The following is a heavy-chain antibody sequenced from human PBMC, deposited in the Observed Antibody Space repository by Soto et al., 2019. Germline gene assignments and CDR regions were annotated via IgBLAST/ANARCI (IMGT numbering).Heavy chain of an antibody. D-gene: IGHD1-26*01. CDR1: GFTFSNAW. V-gene: IGHV3-15*01. Sequence: EVQLVESGGGLVKPGGSLRLSCAASGFTFSNAWMSWVRQAPGKGLEWVGRINSKTDGGTTDYAAPVKGRFTISRDDSKNTLYLQMNSLKTEDTAVYYWTTSENGWGRDAFDIWCQGTMVTVSS. CDR3: TTSENGWGRDAFDI. J-gene: IGHJ3*02. CDR2: INSKTDGGTT.